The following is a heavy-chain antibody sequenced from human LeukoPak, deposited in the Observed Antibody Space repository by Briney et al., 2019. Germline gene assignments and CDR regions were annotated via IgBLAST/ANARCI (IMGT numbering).Heavy chain of an antibody. D-gene: IGHD3-10*01. CDR3: ARQYWRFGTNYFDY. CDR1: GGSISSTTYY. V-gene: IGHV4-39*01. CDR2: IYYSGST. J-gene: IGHJ4*02. Sequence: SETLSLTCTVSGGSISSTTYYWDWIRQPPGKGLEWIGTIYYSGSTYYNPSLKSRVTISVDTSENEFSLNLSSVTAADTAVYYCARQYWRFGTNYFDYWGPGTLVTVSS.